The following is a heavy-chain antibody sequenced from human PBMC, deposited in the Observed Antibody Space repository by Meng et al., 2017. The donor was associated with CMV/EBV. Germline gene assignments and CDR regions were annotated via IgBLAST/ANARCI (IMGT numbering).Heavy chain of an antibody. J-gene: IGHJ6*02. CDR2: IYHSGST. CDR3: ARKYYDFWSGYWGYGMDV. V-gene: IGHV4-4*02. D-gene: IGHD3-3*01. CDR1: GGSISSSNW. Sequence: ESLRLSCAVSGGSISSSNWWSWVRQPPGKGLEWIGEIYHSGSTNYNPSLKSRVTISVDKSKNQFSLKLSSVTAADTAVYYCARKYYDFWSGYWGYGMDVWGQGTTVTVSS.